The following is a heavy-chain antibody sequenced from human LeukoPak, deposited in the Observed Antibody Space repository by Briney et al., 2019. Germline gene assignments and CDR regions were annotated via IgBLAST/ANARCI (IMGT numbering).Heavy chain of an antibody. CDR3: ARVRDSGSYYLY. J-gene: IGHJ4*02. CDR1: GYTFTSYG. D-gene: IGHD3-10*01. V-gene: IGHV1-18*01. CDR2: ISAYNGNT. Sequence: GASVKVSCKASGYTFTSYGISWVRQAPGQALEWMGWISAYNGNTNYAQKLQGRVTTTTDTSTRTAYMELRSLRSDDTAVYWCARVRDSGSYYLYWGQGTLVTVSS.